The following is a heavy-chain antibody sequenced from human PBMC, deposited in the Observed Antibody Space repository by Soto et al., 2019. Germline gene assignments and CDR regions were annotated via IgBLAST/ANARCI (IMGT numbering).Heavy chain of an antibody. V-gene: IGHV1-18*04. CDR2: ISTYNGNT. CDR3: ARDPPRRYRYGQGLVY. Sequence: ASVKVSCKASGYTFTSYGISWVRQAPGQGLEWMGWISTYNGNTNYAQKLQGRVTMTTDTSTCTAYMELRSLRSDDTAVYFCARDPPRRYRYGQGLVYWGQGTLVTVAS. CDR1: GYTFTSYG. D-gene: IGHD5-18*01. J-gene: IGHJ4*02.